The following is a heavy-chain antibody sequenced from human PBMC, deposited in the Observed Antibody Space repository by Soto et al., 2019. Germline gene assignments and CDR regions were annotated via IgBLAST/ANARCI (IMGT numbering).Heavy chain of an antibody. CDR3: ARGPGRPPLRFYGLDV. V-gene: IGHV1-69*06. CDR1: GGTFSSYA. J-gene: IGHJ6*02. CDR2: IIPIFGTA. Sequence: VKVSCKASGGTFSSYAISWVRQAPGQGLEWMGGIIPIFGTANYAQKFQGRVTITADKSTSTAYMELSSLRGEDTALYYCARGPGRPPLRFYGLDVWGQGTTVTVSS.